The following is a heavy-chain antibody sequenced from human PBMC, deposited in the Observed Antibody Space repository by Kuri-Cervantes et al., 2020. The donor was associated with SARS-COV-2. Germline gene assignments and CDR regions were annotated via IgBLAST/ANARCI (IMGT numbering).Heavy chain of an antibody. CDR2: IRSKFFGETR. J-gene: IGHJ4*02. V-gene: IGHV3-49*04. CDR1: GFTFGDYS. D-gene: IGHD2-15*01. CDR3: TRIYCSGGGRQRFFDT. Sequence: GGSLRLSCTASGFTFGDYSMSWVRQAPGRGLEWVGFIRSKFFGETRQYAASVRDRFTISRDDSKSIAYLQMNSLKTEDTAVYYCTRIYCSGGGRQRFFDTWGQGTLVTVSS.